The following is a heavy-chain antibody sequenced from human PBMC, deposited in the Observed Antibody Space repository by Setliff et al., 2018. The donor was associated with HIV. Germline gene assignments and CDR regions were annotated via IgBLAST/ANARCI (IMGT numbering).Heavy chain of an antibody. CDR2: ISSSGFNI. Sequence: GGSLRLSCAASGFTFSHGMNWVRQAPGKGLEWVSSISSSGFNIYYADSVKGRFTISRDDAKKSLYLQMNSLTVEDTAVYYCARGGDSSSSDHWGQGTLVTVSS. D-gene: IGHD6-19*01. J-gene: IGHJ4*02. V-gene: IGHV3-21*01. CDR1: GFTFSHG. CDR3: ARGGDSSSSDH.